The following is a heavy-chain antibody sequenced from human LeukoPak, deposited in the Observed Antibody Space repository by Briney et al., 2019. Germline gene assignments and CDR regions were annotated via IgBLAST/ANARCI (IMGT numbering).Heavy chain of an antibody. CDR1: GFTFSSYA. J-gene: IGHJ4*02. CDR3: AKDLYYYESSGYYNFDY. CDR2: ISGSGGST. Sequence: PGGSLRLSCAASGFTFSSYAMSWARQAPGKGLEWVSAISGSGGSTYYADSVKGRFTISRDNSKNTLYLQMNSLRAEDTAAYYCAKDLYYYESSGYYNFDYWGQGTLVTVSS. D-gene: IGHD3-22*01. V-gene: IGHV3-23*01.